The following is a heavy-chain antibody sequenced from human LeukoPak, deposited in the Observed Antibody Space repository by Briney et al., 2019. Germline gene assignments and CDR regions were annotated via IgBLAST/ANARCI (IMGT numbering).Heavy chain of an antibody. V-gene: IGHV3-48*03. Sequence: GGSLRLSCAASGFTFSSYEMNWVRQAPGKGLEWVSYISSSGSTIYYADSVKGRFTISRDNAKNSLYLQMNSLGAEDTAVYYCARWLQYPFDYWGQGTLVTVSS. CDR3: ARWLQYPFDY. CDR2: ISSSGSTI. D-gene: IGHD5-24*01. J-gene: IGHJ4*02. CDR1: GFTFSSYE.